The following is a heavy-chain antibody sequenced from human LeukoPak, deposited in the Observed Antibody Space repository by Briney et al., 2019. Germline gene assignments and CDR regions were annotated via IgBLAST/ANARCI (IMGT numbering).Heavy chain of an antibody. CDR1: GFTFNNYA. V-gene: IGHV3-23*01. CDR2: ISGSSAGI. CDR3: MRGGRGTTFDY. J-gene: IGHJ4*02. Sequence: GGSLRLSCAASGFTFNNYAMGWVRQAPGKGLEWVSVISGSSAGIKYADSVKGRFTISRDNSKNTLYLQINNLRAEDTAVYFCMRGGRGTTFDYWGQGTLVTVSS. D-gene: IGHD3-16*01.